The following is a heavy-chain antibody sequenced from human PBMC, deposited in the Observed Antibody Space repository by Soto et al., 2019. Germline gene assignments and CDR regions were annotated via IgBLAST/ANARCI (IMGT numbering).Heavy chain of an antibody. J-gene: IGHJ6*01. CDR1: GGTFSSYA. CDR2: IIPIFDTA. CDR3: AQSLVGVNYYFGMYN. V-gene: IGHV1-69*12. Sequence: QVQLVQSGAEVKKPGSSVKVSCKASGGTFSSYAINWVRQAPGQGLEWMGGIIPIFDTADYAQKCQGRVTITADESANPAYMELSSLRSKDTAVYYNAQSLVGVNYYFGMYNW. D-gene: IGHD2-8*02.